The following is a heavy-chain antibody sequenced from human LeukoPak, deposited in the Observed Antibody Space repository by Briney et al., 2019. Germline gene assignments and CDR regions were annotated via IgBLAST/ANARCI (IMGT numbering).Heavy chain of an antibody. CDR3: ARVGGSGWYEFDY. V-gene: IGHV4-59*01. J-gene: IGHJ4*02. D-gene: IGHD6-19*01. CDR2: LYYSGST. CDR1: GDSISSYY. Sequence: PSETLSLTCTVSGDSISSYYWSWIRQPPGKGLEWIGYLYYSGSTNYNPSLKSRVTISVDTSKNQFSLKLSSVTAADTAVYYCARVGGSGWYEFDYWGQGTLVTVSS.